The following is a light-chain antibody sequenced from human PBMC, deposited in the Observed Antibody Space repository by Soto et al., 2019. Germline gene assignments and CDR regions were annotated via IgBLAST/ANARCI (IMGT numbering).Light chain of an antibody. CDR1: NSDVGAYSY. V-gene: IGLV2-14*03. J-gene: IGLJ2*01. CDR3: SSYTTSATLV. CDR2: DVG. Sequence: QSALTQPASVSGSPGQSITISCTGTNSDVGAYSYVSWYQQYPGKAPKLLIYDVGARPSGISDRFSGSKSGNTASLTISGLQAEDEADYYCSSYTTSATLVFGLGTKLTVL.